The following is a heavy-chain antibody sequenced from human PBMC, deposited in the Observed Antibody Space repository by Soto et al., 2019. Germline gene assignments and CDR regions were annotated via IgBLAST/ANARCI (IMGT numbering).Heavy chain of an antibody. V-gene: IGHV3-21*01. J-gene: IGHJ6*02. CDR1: GFTFSSYS. CDR2: ISSSSSYI. CDR3: ASDGDSGPPGYYYYYYGMDV. Sequence: EVQLVESGGGLVKPGGSLRLSCAASGFTFSSYSMNWVRQAPGKGLEWVSSISSSSSYIYYADSVKGRFTISRDNAKNSLYLQMNRLRAEDTAVYYCASDGDSGPPGYYYYYYGMDVWGQGTTVTVSS. D-gene: IGHD5-12*01.